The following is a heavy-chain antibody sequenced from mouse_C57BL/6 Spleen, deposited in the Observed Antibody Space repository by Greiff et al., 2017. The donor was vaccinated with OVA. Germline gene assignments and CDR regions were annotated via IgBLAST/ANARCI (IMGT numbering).Heavy chain of an antibody. CDR3: TTGYVNYPWFAY. V-gene: IGHV14-1*01. J-gene: IGHJ3*01. CDR2: IDPEDGDT. Sequence: VQLQQSGAELVRPGASVKLSCTASGFNIKDYYMHWVKQRPEQGLEWIGRIDPEDGDTEYAPKFQGKATMTADTSSNTAYLQLSSLTSEDTAVYYCTTGYVNYPWFAYWGQGTLVTVSA. CDR1: GFNIKDYY. D-gene: IGHD2-1*01.